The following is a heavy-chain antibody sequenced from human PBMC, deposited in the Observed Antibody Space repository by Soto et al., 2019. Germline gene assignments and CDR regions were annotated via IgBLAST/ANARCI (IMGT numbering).Heavy chain of an antibody. CDR1: GDSISSYY. V-gene: IGHV4-59*01. CDR2: IYYSGST. Sequence: SETLSLTCTVSGDSISSYYWSWIRQPPGKGLEWIGYIYYSGSTNYNPSLKSRVTISVDTSKNQFSLKLSSVTTADTAVYFCARGQQLTRYRGEATLVTVS. D-gene: IGHD5-18*01. CDR3: ARGQQLTRY. J-gene: IGHJ4*02.